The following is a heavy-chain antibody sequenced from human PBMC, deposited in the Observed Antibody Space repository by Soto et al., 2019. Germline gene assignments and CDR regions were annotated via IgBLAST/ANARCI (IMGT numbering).Heavy chain of an antibody. CDR2: ISYDGSNK. V-gene: IGHV3-30-3*01. CDR3: ATLSVVLVITVSSP. CDR1: GFTFSSYA. D-gene: IGHD3-22*01. Sequence: QVQLVESRGSVVQPGRSLRLSCAASGFTFSSYAMHWVRQAPGKGLEWVAVISYDGSNKYYADSVKGRFTISRDNSKNTLYLQMNSLRAEDTAVYYCATLSVVLVITVSSPLGQGTLVTVSS. J-gene: IGHJ5*02.